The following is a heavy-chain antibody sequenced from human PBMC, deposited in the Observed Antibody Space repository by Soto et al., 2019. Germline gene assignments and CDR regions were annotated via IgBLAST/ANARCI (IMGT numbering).Heavy chain of an antibody. CDR1: GYTFTSYG. CDR3: ARVSFLGIVVVPAAMPNWFDP. J-gene: IGHJ5*02. V-gene: IGHV1-18*01. CDR2: ISAYNGNT. D-gene: IGHD2-2*03. Sequence: ASVKVSCKASGYTFTSYGISWVRQAPGQGLEWMGWISAYNGNTNYAQKLQGRVTMTTDTSTSTAYMELRSLRSDDTAVYYCARVSFLGIVVVPAAMPNWFDPWGQGTLVTVSS.